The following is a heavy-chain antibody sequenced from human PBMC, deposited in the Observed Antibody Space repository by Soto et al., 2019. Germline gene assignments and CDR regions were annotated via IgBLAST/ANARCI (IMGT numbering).Heavy chain of an antibody. D-gene: IGHD2-8*01. CDR3: ARADIVLMVYAPFDY. CDR1: GYTFTSYG. J-gene: IGHJ4*02. V-gene: IGHV1-18*01. Sequence: QVQLVQSGAEVKKPGASVKVSCKASGYTFTSYGISWVRQAPGQGLEWMGWISAYNGNTNYAQKLQGRVTMTTDTSTTTAYMELRSLRSDDTAVYYCARADIVLMVYAPFDYWGQGTLVTVSS. CDR2: ISAYNGNT.